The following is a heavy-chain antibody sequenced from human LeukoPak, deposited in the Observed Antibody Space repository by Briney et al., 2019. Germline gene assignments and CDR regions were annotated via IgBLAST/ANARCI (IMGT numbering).Heavy chain of an antibody. CDR2: INYSGST. D-gene: IGHD3-22*01. Sequence: PSETLSLTCAVYGGSFSGYYWSWIRQPPGKGLEWIGEINYSGSTNYNPSLKSRVTISVDTSKNQFSLKLSSVTAADTAVYYCARLLPPSDYWGQGTLVTVSS. V-gene: IGHV4-34*01. CDR3: ARLLPPSDY. CDR1: GGSFSGYY. J-gene: IGHJ4*02.